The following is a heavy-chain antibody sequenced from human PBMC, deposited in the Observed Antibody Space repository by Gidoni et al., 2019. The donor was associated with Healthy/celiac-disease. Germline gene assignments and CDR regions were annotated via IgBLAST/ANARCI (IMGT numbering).Heavy chain of an antibody. CDR2: ISSSSSTI. CDR3: ARSTWQQLTGNWFDP. CDR1: GFTSRSYR. D-gene: IGHD6-13*01. V-gene: IGHV3-48*02. Sequence: EVQLVESGGGLVQPGGSMRLSCAASGFTSRSYRMNWVRQAPGKGLEWVSFISSSSSTIYYADSVKGRFTISRENAKNSLYLQMNSLRDEDTAVYYCARSTWQQLTGNWFDPWGQGTLVTVSS. J-gene: IGHJ5*02.